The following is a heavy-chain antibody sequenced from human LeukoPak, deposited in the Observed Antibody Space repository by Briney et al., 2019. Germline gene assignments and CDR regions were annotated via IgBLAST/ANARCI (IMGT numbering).Heavy chain of an antibody. Sequence: GGSLRLSCVASGFTFSSYWMHWVRQDPRKGLVWVSRINGDGRNINYADSVRGRFTISRDNAKNTLYLQMNSLRVDDTAVYYCARGATYGGGDYWGQGTLVTVSS. V-gene: IGHV3-74*01. J-gene: IGHJ4*02. CDR3: ARGATYGGGDY. CDR2: INGDGRNI. CDR1: GFTFSSYW. D-gene: IGHD4-23*01.